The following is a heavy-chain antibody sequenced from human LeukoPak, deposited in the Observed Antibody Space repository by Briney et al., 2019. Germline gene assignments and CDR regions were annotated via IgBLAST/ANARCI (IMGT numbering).Heavy chain of an antibody. V-gene: IGHV4-39*01. D-gene: IGHD3-22*01. Sequence: TSETLSLTCTVSGGSISSSSYYWGWIRQPPGKGLVWIGSIYYSGSTYYNPSLKSRVTISVDTSKNQFSLKLSSVTAADTAVYYCEATSGYYSSFDYWGQGTLVTVSS. CDR1: GGSISSSSYY. J-gene: IGHJ4*02. CDR3: EATSGYYSSFDY. CDR2: IYYSGST.